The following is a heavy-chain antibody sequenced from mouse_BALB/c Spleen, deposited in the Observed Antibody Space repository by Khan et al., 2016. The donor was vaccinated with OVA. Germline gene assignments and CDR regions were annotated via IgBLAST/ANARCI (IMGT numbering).Heavy chain of an antibody. CDR2: LKYSGST. V-gene: IGHV3-2*02. Sequence: QLEESGPGLVKPSQSLSLTCTVTGYSITSDYAWNWIRQFPGNKLEWMGYLKYSGSTSYNPSLKSRFSITRDTSKNQFFLQLKSVTTEDTAAYYCARSGSISTVVATNFDYWGQGTTLTVSS. D-gene: IGHD1-1*01. CDR1: GYSITSDYA. J-gene: IGHJ2*01. CDR3: ARSGSISTVVATNFDY.